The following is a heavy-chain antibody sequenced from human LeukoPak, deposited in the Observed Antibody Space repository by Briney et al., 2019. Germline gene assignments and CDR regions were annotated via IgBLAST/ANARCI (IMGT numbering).Heavy chain of an antibody. Sequence: GGSLRLSCAASGFTFSDYYMSWIRQAPGKGLEGVSYISSSSSYTNYADSVKGRFTISRDNAKNSLYLQMNSLRAEDTAVYYCARSGSSGWYDYWGQGTLVTVSS. CDR3: ARSGSSGWYDY. D-gene: IGHD6-19*01. J-gene: IGHJ4*02. CDR1: GFTFSDYY. CDR2: ISSSSSYT. V-gene: IGHV3-11*03.